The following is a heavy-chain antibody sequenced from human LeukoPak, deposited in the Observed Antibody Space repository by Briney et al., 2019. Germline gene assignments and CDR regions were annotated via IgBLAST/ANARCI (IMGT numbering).Heavy chain of an antibody. CDR3: ARDLRGIVVVPAAIKSFGMDV. D-gene: IGHD2-2*02. CDR2: IYSGGST. J-gene: IGHJ6*02. Sequence: GGSLRLSCAASGFTVSSNYMSWVRQAPGKGLEWVSVIYSGGSTYYADSVKGRFTISRDNTKNTLYLQMNSLRVEDTAVYYCARDLRGIVVVPAAIKSFGMDVWGQGTTVTVSS. V-gene: IGHV3-66*01. CDR1: GFTVSSNY.